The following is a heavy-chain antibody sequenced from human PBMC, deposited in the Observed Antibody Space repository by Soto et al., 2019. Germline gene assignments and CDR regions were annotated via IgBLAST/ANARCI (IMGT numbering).Heavy chain of an antibody. J-gene: IGHJ4*02. CDR3: ARARGGYDSHFDY. Sequence: SVKVSCKASGGTFSSYTISWVRQAPGQGLEWMGRIIPILGIANYAQKFQGRVTITADKSTSTAYMELSSLRSEDTAVYYCARARGGYDSHFDYWGQGTLVTVSS. V-gene: IGHV1-69*02. D-gene: IGHD5-12*01. CDR1: GGTFSSYT. CDR2: IIPILGIA.